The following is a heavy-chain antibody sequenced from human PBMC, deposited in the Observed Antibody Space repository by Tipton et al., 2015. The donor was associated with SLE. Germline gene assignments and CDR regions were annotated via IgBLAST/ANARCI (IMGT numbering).Heavy chain of an antibody. Sequence: TLSLTCAVYGGSFSGYYWSWIRQPPGKGLVWIGVVNHSGSTNYNPSLKSRVTISVDASKNQFSLKLSFVTAADTAVYYCARGDGYYDSIGYRAWGQGTLVIFSS. CDR2: VNHSGST. CDR1: GGSFSGYY. D-gene: IGHD3-22*01. V-gene: IGHV4-34*01. CDR3: ARGDGYYDSIGYRA. J-gene: IGHJ5*02.